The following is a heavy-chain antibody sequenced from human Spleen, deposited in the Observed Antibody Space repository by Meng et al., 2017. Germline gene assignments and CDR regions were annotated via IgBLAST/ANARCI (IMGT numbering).Heavy chain of an antibody. Sequence: SETLSLTCTVSGGSISSYYWSWIRQPPGKGLEWIGYIYYIGSTKYNPSLKSRVTISVDTSKNQFSLKLSSVTAADTAVYYCARLYSYGKRLDYWGQGTLVTVSS. J-gene: IGHJ4*02. CDR1: GGSISSYY. CDR3: ARLYSYGKRLDY. D-gene: IGHD5-18*01. CDR2: IYYIGST. V-gene: IGHV4-59*12.